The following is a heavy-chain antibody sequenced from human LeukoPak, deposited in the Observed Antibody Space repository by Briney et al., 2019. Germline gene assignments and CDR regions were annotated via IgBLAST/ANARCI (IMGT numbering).Heavy chain of an antibody. CDR3: AYSYVGAARSGGIGFDY. CDR1: GGSISSYY. J-gene: IGHJ4*02. D-gene: IGHD6-6*01. CDR2: IYYSGST. V-gene: IGHV4-59*01. Sequence: SETLSLTCTVSGGSISSYYWSWIRQPPGKGLEWIGYIYYSGSTNYNPSLKSRVTISVDTSKNQFSLKLSSVTAADTAVYYCAYSYVGAARSGGIGFDYWGQGTLVTVSS.